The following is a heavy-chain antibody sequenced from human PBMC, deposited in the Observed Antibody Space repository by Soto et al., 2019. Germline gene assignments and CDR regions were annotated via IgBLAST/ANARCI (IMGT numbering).Heavy chain of an antibody. D-gene: IGHD3-3*01. V-gene: IGHV1-46*01. CDR2: INPSGGST. Sequence: ASVKVSCKASGYTFTSYYMHWVRQAPGQGLEWMGIINPSGGSTTYAQMFQGRVTITRDTSTSIVYMELSSLRSEDTAVYYCARRPSFGVVISHNWFDPWGQGTLVTVSS. J-gene: IGHJ5*02. CDR1: GYTFTSYY. CDR3: ARRPSFGVVISHNWFDP.